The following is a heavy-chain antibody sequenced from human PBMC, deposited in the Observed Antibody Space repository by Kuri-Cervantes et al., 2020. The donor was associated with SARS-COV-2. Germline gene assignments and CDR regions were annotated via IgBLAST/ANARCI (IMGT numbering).Heavy chain of an antibody. CDR3: ARDAGYSYRNWFDP. Sequence: GSLRLSCTVSGGSISSSSYYWGWIRQPPGKGLEWIGSIYYSGSTYYNPSLKSRVTISVDTSKNQFSLKLSSVTAADTAVYYCARDAGYSYRNWFDPWGQGTLVTVSS. V-gene: IGHV4-39*02. J-gene: IGHJ5*02. CDR1: GGSISSSSYY. D-gene: IGHD5-18*01. CDR2: IYYSGST.